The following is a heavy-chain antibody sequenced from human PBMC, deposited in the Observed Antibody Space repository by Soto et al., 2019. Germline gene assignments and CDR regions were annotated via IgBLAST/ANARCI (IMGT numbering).Heavy chain of an antibody. CDR3: ARGSTMVRGVREHHFDY. CDR2: MNPNSGNT. Sequence: ASVKVSCKTSGYTFTSYDINWVRQATGQGREWMGWMNPNSGNTGYAQKFQGRVTMTRNTSISTAYMELSSLRSEDTAVYYCARGSTMVRGVREHHFDYWGQGTLVNVSS. J-gene: IGHJ4*02. V-gene: IGHV1-8*01. D-gene: IGHD3-10*01. CDR1: GYTFTSYD.